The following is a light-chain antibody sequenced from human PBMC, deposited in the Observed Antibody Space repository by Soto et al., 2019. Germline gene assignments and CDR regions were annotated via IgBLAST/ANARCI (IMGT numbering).Light chain of an antibody. J-gene: IGLJ2*01. Sequence: SYELTQPPSVSVSPGQTASMTCSGDELGDQYVCWYQQKPGQSPVLVVYQDNKRPSGIPERFSGSNSGNTASLTISGTQAMDEADYYCQTWDTTTTHVLFGGGTKLTVL. CDR3: QTWDTTTTHVL. V-gene: IGLV3-1*01. CDR1: ELGDQY. CDR2: QDN.